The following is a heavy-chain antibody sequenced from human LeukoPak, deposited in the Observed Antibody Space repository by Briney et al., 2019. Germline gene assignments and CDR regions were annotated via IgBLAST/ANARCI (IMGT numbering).Heavy chain of an antibody. D-gene: IGHD1-26*01. CDR3: ARDSSGSY. Sequence: PGGSLRPSCAASGFTFSTYAMHWVRQPPGKGLEWVAYIRYDGGMEKYADSVEGRFTISRDNSRNTLSLQMNSLRVEDTAVYYCARDSSGSYWGQGTLVTVSS. V-gene: IGHV3-30*02. CDR2: IRYDGGME. CDR1: GFTFSTYA. J-gene: IGHJ4*02.